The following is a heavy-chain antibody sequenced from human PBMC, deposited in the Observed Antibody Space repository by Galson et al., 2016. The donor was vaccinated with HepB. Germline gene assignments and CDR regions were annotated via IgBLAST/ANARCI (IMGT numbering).Heavy chain of an antibody. D-gene: IGHD2-15*01. CDR3: ARLGANPSCLGGSCYRWFDS. V-gene: IGHV3-53*01. J-gene: IGHJ5*01. CDR2: LYRGGYT. Sequence: SLRLSCAVSDFSVSVSYMSWVRQAPGKGLEWVSVLYRGGYTNYADSVKGRFTISRDNSKNTLYLQMNSLRADGTAVYYCARLGANPSCLGGSCYRWFDSWGQGIMVTVSS. CDR1: DFSVSVSY.